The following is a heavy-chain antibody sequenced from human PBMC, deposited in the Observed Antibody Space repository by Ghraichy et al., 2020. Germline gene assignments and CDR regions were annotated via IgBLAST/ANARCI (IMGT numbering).Heavy chain of an antibody. CDR1: GFTFDDYG. CDR2: INWNGGST. V-gene: IGHV3-20*01. J-gene: IGHJ6*02. CDR3: ARGDYYYGMDV. Sequence: GGFLRLSCAASGFTFDDYGMSWVRQAPGKGLEWVSGINWNGGSTGYADSVKGRFTISRDNAKNSLYLQMNSLRAEDTALYHCARGDYYYGMDVWGQGTTVTVSS.